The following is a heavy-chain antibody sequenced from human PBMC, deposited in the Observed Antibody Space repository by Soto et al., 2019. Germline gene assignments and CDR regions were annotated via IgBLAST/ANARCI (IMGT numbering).Heavy chain of an antibody. CDR2: IKQDGSEK. V-gene: IGHV3-7*05. J-gene: IGHJ6*02. CDR3: ARGIVVGLRFLEWSPPGPFYYGMDV. Sequence: GGSLRLSCAASGFTFSSYWMSWVRQAPGKGLEWVANIKQDGSEKYYVEFVKGRLTISRDNAKNSLYLQMNSLRAEDTAVYYCARGIVVGLRFLEWSPPGPFYYGMDVWGQGTTVTVSS. CDR1: GFTFSSYW. D-gene: IGHD3-3*01.